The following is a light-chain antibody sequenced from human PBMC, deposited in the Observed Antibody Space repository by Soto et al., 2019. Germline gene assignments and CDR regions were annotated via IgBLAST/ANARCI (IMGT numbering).Light chain of an antibody. V-gene: IGKV1-9*01. Sequence: DIQLTQSPSFLSASLGDRVTITCRASQDISSYLAWYQQRPGKVPRFLTHSASTLQSGVPSRFSCSGSGTTYTLTISSLQPEDISTYYCQQLNRLRRTFGQGTKVEV. CDR2: SAS. J-gene: IGKJ1*01. CDR3: QQLNRLRRT. CDR1: QDISSY.